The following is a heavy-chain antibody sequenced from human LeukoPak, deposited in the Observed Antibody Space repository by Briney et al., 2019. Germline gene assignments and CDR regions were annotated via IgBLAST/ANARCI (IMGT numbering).Heavy chain of an antibody. CDR1: GYSFTNYY. D-gene: IGHD5-18*01. CDR2: ISPSGGSSGGGT. CDR3: ARGGYIYGSFDN. J-gene: IGHJ4*02. V-gene: IGHV1-46*01. Sequence: GASVKVSCKASGYSFTNYYLHWARQAPGQGLEYMGIISPSGGSSGGGTTYAQKFQGRVTMTRDTSTSTVYMELSNLRSEDTAVYYCARGGYIYGSFDNWGQGTLVTVSS.